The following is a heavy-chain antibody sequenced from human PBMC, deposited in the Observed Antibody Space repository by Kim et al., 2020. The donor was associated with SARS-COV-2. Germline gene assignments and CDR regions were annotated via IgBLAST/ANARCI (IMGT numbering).Heavy chain of an antibody. D-gene: IGHD3-16*02. V-gene: IGHV3-21*01. CDR3: ARDYPKRRITFGGVIALSWAFDI. J-gene: IGHJ3*02. Sequence: GGSLRLSCAASGFTFSSYSMNWVRQAPGKGLEWVSSISSSSSYIYYADSVKGRFTISRDNAKNSLYLQMNSLRAEDTAVYYCARDYPKRRITFGGVIALSWAFDIWGQGTMVTVSS. CDR1: GFTFSSYS. CDR2: ISSSSSYI.